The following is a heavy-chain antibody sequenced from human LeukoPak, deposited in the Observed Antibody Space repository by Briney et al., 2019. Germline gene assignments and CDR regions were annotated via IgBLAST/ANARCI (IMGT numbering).Heavy chain of an antibody. CDR2: IFLDDDK. D-gene: IGHD4-17*01. CDR3: AHSGLITTVWLYMFDY. Sequence: ESGPTLVKPTQTLTLTCTFSGFSLSTIGVGVGWIRQPPGKALEWLALIFLDDDKRYSPSLKSRLTITKDTSKNQVVLTMTNMDPVDTATYYCAHSGLITTVWLYMFDYWGQGTLVTVSS. V-gene: IGHV2-5*02. CDR1: GFSLSTIGVG. J-gene: IGHJ4*02.